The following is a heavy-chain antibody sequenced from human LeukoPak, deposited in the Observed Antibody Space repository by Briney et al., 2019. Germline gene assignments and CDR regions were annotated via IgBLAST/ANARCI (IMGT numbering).Heavy chain of an antibody. D-gene: IGHD3-10*01. J-gene: IGHJ4*02. CDR1: GGSISSSNW. Sequence: PSETLSLTCAVSGGSISSSNWWSWVRQPPGKGLEWIGEIYHSGSTNYNPSLKSRVTISVDTSKNQFSLKLSSVTAADTAVYYCARGGGYYYGSGSYPFDYWGQGTLVTVSS. V-gene: IGHV4-4*02. CDR2: IYHSGST. CDR3: ARGGGYYYGSGSYPFDY.